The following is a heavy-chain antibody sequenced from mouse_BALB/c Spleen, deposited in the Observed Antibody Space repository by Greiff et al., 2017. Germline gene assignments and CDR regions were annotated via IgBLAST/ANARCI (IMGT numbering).Heavy chain of an antibody. J-gene: IGHJ4*01. Sequence: QVQLQQPGAELVRPGASVKLSCKASGYTFTSYWINWVKQRPGQGLEWIGNIYPSDSYTNYNQKFKDKATLTVDKSSSTAYMQLSSPTSEDSAVYYCTRLVANRYEAMDYWGQGTSVTVSS. CDR1: GYTFTSYW. V-gene: IGHV1-69*02. CDR3: TRLVANRYEAMDY. CDR2: IYPSDSYT. D-gene: IGHD2-14*01.